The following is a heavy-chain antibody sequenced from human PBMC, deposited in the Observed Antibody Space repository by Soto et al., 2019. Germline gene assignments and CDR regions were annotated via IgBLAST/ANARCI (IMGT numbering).Heavy chain of an antibody. CDR2: IDYSGST. CDR1: GDSISSADYY. J-gene: IGHJ4*02. V-gene: IGHV4-30-4*01. Sequence: PSETLSLTCTVSGDSISSADYYWTWIRQPPGRGLEWIGYIDYSGSTYYNPSLGGRVSISGDMSKNHFSLKVSSVTAADTAIYYCARQSVPAENVEYWGQGTLVTVSS. CDR3: ARQSVPAENVEY. D-gene: IGHD2-2*01.